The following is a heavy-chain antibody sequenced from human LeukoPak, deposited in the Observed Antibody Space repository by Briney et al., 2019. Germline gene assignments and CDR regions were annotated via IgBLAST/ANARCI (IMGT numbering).Heavy chain of an antibody. Sequence: PSETLSLTCTVSGGSISSYYWSWIRQPAGKGLEWIGRIYTSGSTNYNPSLKSRVTMSVDTSKNQFSLKLSSVTAADTAVYYCARGYDILTGYSDDAFDIWGQGTMVTVPS. CDR1: GGSISSYY. J-gene: IGHJ3*02. CDR2: IYTSGST. CDR3: ARGYDILTGYSDDAFDI. D-gene: IGHD3-9*01. V-gene: IGHV4-4*07.